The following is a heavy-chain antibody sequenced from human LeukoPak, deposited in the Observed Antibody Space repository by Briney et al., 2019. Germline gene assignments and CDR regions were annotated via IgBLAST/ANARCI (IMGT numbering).Heavy chain of an antibody. CDR2: IYSGGST. Sequence: GGSLRLSCEGPERMVRNSYMSWVRQSPGRGLEWVSVIYSGGSTDYADSVKGRFTTSRDTSKNTLYLQMNDVRAEDTGIYYCVRDLRDRRGYSNYYMDVWGKGTTATVSS. D-gene: IGHD3-10*01. CDR1: ERMVRNSY. J-gene: IGHJ6*03. CDR3: VRDLRDRRGYSNYYMDV. V-gene: IGHV3-53*01.